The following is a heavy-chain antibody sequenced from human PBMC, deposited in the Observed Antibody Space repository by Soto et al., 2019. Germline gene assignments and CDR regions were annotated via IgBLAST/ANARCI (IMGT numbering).Heavy chain of an antibody. D-gene: IGHD3-22*01. CDR2: ISYDGSNK. CDR1: GFTFSSYA. J-gene: IGHJ6*02. V-gene: IGHV3-30-3*01. CDR3: ARGPSRGYYYYYYSYGMDV. Sequence: QVQLVESGGGVVQPGRSLRLSCAASGFTFSSYAMHWVRQAPGKGLEWVAVISYDGSNKYYADSVKGRFTISRDNSKNXLXXQMNSLRAEDTAVYYCARGPSRGYYYYYYSYGMDVWGQGTTVTGSS.